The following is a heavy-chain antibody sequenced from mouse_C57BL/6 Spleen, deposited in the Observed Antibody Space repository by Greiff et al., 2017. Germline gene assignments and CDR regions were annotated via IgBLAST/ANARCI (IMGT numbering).Heavy chain of an antibody. CDR1: GYTFTSYW. CDR3: AREGYYGNYDY. CDR2: IAPNSGGT. D-gene: IGHD2-1*01. V-gene: IGHV1-72*01. Sequence: QVQLQQPGAELVKPGASVKLSCKASGYTFTSYWMHWVKQRPGRGLEWIGRIAPNSGGTKYNEKFKSKATLTVDKPSSTAYMQLSSLTSEDSAVYYCAREGYYGNYDYWGQGTTLTVSS. J-gene: IGHJ2*01.